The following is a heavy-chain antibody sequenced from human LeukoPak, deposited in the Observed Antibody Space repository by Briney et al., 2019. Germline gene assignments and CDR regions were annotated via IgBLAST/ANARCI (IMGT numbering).Heavy chain of an antibody. V-gene: IGHV5-51*01. D-gene: IGHD3-22*01. CDR2: IYPGDSDT. J-gene: IGHJ2*01. Sequence: GESLKISCKGSGYSFTNYWIGWVRQMPGKGLEWMGIIYPGDSDTRYSPSFQGQVTISADKSISTAYLQWSSLKASDTAMYYCARRYYGSSVTSPGWYFDLWGRGTLVTVSS. CDR1: GYSFTNYW. CDR3: ARRYYGSSVTSPGWYFDL.